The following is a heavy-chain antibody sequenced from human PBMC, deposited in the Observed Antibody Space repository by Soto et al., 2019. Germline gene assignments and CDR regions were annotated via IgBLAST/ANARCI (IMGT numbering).Heavy chain of an antibody. J-gene: IGHJ2*01. V-gene: IGHV3-74*01. CDR2: INNDGSSI. CDR3: ARDSGHFDL. Sequence: EVQLVESGGGLVQPGGSLRLSCAASGFTFSNYWMHWVRQAPGKGLVWVSRINNDGSSINYADSVKGRFTMSRDNAEKPLYLHMNRLRAEDTAVYYCARDSGHFDLWGRGTLVTVSS. CDR1: GFTFSNYW.